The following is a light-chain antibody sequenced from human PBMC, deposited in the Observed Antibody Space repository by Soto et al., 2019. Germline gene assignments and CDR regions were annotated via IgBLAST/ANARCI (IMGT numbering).Light chain of an antibody. CDR2: GAS. CDR1: QSVSSN. J-gene: IGKJ5*01. CDR3: QQYNNWPIT. Sequence: EIVMTQSPATLSVSPGERATLSCRASQSVSSNLAWYQQKPGQAPRLLIYGASTRATGIPARFSGSGSGTEFTLNISSLQSEDFAVYYWQQYNNWPITFGQGTRLEIK. V-gene: IGKV3-15*01.